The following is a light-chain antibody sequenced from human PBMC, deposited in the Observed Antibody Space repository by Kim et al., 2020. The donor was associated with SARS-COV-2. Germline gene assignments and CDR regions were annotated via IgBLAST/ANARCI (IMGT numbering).Light chain of an antibody. CDR1: QAISSG. CDR3: QQFSDYPLT. CDR2: DAS. Sequence: AIQLTQSPSSLSASEGDRVTITCRASQAISSGLVWYQQKPGKPPRLLIYDASLLANGVPSRFSGSGSGREFTLTISSLQPEDFATFYCQQFSDYPLTFGGGTKVEIK. J-gene: IGKJ4*01. V-gene: IGKV1D-13*01.